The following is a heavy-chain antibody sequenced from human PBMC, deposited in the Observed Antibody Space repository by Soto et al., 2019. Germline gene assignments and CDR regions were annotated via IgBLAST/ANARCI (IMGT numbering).Heavy chain of an antibody. D-gene: IGHD3-3*01. V-gene: IGHV4-34*01. Sequence: QVQLQQWGAGLLKPSETLSLTCAVYGGSFSGYYWSWIRQPPGKGLEWIGEINHSGSTNYNPSLKSRVTISVDTSKNQFSLKLSSVTAADTAVYYCARGELRFLEWPKAFDIWGQGTMVTVSS. CDR2: INHSGST. J-gene: IGHJ3*02. CDR3: ARGELRFLEWPKAFDI. CDR1: GGSFSGYY.